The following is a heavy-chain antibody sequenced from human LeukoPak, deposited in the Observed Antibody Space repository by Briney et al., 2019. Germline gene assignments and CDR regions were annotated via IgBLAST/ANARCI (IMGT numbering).Heavy chain of an antibody. CDR2: XSSSSSTI. CDR3: ARDLLFGYSYGYPIDY. Sequence: GGSLRLSCAASGFTFSSYSMNWVRQXXXXXXXXXXXXSSSSSTISYSYSVKRPFTISRDHSKNSLYLQMNSLRAEDTAVYYCARDLLFGYSYGYPIDYWGQGTLVTVSS. CDR1: GFTFSSYS. J-gene: IGHJ4*02. D-gene: IGHD5-18*01. V-gene: IGHV3-48*01.